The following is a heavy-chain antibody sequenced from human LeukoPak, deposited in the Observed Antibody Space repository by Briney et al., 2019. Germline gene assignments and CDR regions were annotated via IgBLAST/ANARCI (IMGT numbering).Heavy chain of an antibody. Sequence: GGSLRLSCAASGFTFNTYAMTWVRQAPGKGLEWVSAIDSSGANTYYADPVKGRFTISGDYSKNTLYLQMNSLRAADTALYYCERSSPYYDVLTDYQSLNYYGMDVWGQGTTVTVSS. V-gene: IGHV3-23*01. D-gene: IGHD3-9*01. J-gene: IGHJ6*02. CDR1: GFTFNTYA. CDR3: ERSSPYYDVLTDYQSLNYYGMDV. CDR2: IDSSGANT.